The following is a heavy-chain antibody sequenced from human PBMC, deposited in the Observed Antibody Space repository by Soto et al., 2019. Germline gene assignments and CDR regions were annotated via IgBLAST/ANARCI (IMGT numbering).Heavy chain of an antibody. CDR2: LQSGGTT. V-gene: IGHV3-53*01. J-gene: IGHJ3*02. Sequence: EVKLVESGGGLIQPGGSLRLSCTAPGFTVSSNFMTWVRQAPGQGLEWVSVLQSGGTTHYADSVKGRFTISRDNSRNTLYLQMNNVRADDTAVYYCARERAGYFPDSFQDALDIWGQGTMVIVSS. CDR3: ARERAGYFPDSFQDALDI. D-gene: IGHD3-9*01. CDR1: GFTVSSNF.